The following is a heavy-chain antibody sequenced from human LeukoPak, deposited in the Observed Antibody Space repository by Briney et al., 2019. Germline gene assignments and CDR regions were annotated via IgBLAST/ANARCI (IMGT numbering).Heavy chain of an antibody. J-gene: IGHJ4*02. V-gene: IGHV3-48*04. CDR2: ISSSSSTI. Sequence: PGGSLRLSCAASGFTFSSYSMNWVRQAPGKGLEWVSYISSSSSTIYYADSVKGRFTISRDNAKNSLYLQMNSLRAEDTAVYYCARESSSWSTGHFDYWGQGTLVTVSS. D-gene: IGHD6-13*01. CDR3: ARESSSWSTGHFDY. CDR1: GFTFSSYS.